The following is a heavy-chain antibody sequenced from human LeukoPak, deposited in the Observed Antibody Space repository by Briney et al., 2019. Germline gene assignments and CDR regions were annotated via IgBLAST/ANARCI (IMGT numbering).Heavy chain of an antibody. Sequence: SETLSLTCTVSGGSISSSSYYWGWIRQPPGKGLEWIGSIYYSGSTYYNPSLKSRVTISVDTSKNQFSLKLSSVTAADTAVYYCARGALRYWFDPWGQGTLVTVSS. V-gene: IGHV4-39*07. CDR2: IYYSGST. CDR1: GGSISSSSYY. CDR3: ARGALRYWFDP. D-gene: IGHD4-17*01. J-gene: IGHJ5*02.